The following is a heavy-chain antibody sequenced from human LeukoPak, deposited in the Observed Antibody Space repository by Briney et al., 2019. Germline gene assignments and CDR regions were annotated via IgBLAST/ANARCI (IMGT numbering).Heavy chain of an antibody. CDR1: GGSISSYY. V-gene: IGHV4-59*01. CDR3: ARFIAAAGNDAFDI. CDR2: IYYSGST. D-gene: IGHD6-13*01. J-gene: IGHJ3*02. Sequence: SEALSLTCTVSGGSISSYYWSWIRQPPGKGLEWIGYIYYSGSTNYNPSLKSRVTISVDTSKNQFSLKLSSVTAADTAVYYCARFIAAAGNDAFDIWGQGTMGTVSS.